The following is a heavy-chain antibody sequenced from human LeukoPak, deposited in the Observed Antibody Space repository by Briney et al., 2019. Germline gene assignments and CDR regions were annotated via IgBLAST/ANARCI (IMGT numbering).Heavy chain of an antibody. CDR3: ARETIDFWSGYSRNWFDP. CDR2: IYTSGST. V-gene: IGHV4-4*07. CDR1: GGSISSYY. J-gene: IGHJ5*02. Sequence: SETLSLTCTVSGGSISSYYWSWIRQPAGKGLEWIGRIYTSGSTNYNPSLKSRVTMSVDTSKNQFSLKLSSVTAADTAVYYCARETIDFWSGYSRNWFDPWGQGTLVTVSS. D-gene: IGHD3-3*01.